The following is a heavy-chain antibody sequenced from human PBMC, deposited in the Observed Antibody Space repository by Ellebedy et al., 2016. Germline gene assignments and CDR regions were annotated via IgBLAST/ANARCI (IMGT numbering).Heavy chain of an antibody. CDR3: ARDRSGSVVADDAFDV. D-gene: IGHD1-26*01. CDR1: GFTFSAYG. CDR2: ITSGSSYI. J-gene: IGHJ3*01. Sequence: GGSLRLSCAASGFTFSAYGMSWVRQAPGKGLEWVSSITSGSSYIYYADSMKGRFTISRDDARNSLYLQLNSLRGEDTAVYYCARDRSGSVVADDAFDVWGPGTMVTVSS. V-gene: IGHV3-21*01.